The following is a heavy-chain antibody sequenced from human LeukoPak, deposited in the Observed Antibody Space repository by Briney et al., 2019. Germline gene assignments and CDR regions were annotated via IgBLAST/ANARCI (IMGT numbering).Heavy chain of an antibody. D-gene: IGHD3-10*01. CDR1: GGSFSGYY. V-gene: IGHV4-34*01. CDR2: INHSGST. J-gene: IGHJ4*02. Sequence: PSETLSLTCAVYGGSFSGYYWSWIRQPPGKGLEWIGEINHSGSTNYNPSLKSRVTISVDTSKNQFSLKLSSVTAADTAVYYCARGGRFGVYWGQGTLVTVSS. CDR3: ARGGRFGVY.